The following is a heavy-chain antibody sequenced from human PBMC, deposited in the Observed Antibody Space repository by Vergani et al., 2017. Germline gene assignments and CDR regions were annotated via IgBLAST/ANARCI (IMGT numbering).Heavy chain of an antibody. Sequence: QVQLQQWGAGLVKPSETLSLTCTVSGGSISSYYWSWIRQPPGKGLEWIGYIYYSGSTNYNPSLKSRVTISVDTSKNQFSLKLSSVTAADTAVYYCARETGRDYGMDVWGQGTTVTVSS. J-gene: IGHJ6*02. CDR3: ARETGRDYGMDV. V-gene: IGHV4-59*01. D-gene: IGHD3-10*01. CDR1: GGSISSYY. CDR2: IYYSGST.